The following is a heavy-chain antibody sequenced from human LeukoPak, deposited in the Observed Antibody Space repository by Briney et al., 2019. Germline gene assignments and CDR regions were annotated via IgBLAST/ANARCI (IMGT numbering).Heavy chain of an antibody. CDR2: ISSSSSYI. CDR3: ARATERYSSGWYQVDYFDY. V-gene: IGHV3-21*01. CDR1: GFTFSSYS. J-gene: IGHJ4*02. Sequence: GGSLRLSCAASGFTFSSYSMNWVRQAPGKGLEWVSSISSSSSYIYYADSVKGRFTISRDNAKNSLYLQMNSLGAEDTAVYYCARATERYSSGWYQVDYFDYWGQGTLVTVSS. D-gene: IGHD6-19*01.